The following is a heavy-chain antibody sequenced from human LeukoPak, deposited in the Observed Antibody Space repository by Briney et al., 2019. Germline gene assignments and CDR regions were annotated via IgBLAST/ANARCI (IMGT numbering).Heavy chain of an antibody. Sequence: SETLSLTRTVSGGSISSYYWSWIRQPPGKGLEWIGYIYYSGSTNYNPSLKSRVTMSVDTSKNQFSLKLSSVTAADTAVYYCARDRSDYYGSGSSKLPYYYYYGMDVWGQGTTVTVSS. CDR2: IYYSGST. CDR1: GGSISSYY. J-gene: IGHJ6*02. D-gene: IGHD3-10*01. V-gene: IGHV4-59*01. CDR3: ARDRSDYYGSGSSKLPYYYYYGMDV.